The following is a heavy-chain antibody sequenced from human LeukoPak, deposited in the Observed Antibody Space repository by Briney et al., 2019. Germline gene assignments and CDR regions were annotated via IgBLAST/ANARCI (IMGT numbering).Heavy chain of an antibody. CDR3: ARTMKKLMYYFDY. CDR2: IYPGDSDT. Sequence: GESLKISCKGSGYSFTSYWIGWVRQMPGKGLEWMGIIYPGDSDTRYSPSFQGQVTISADKSISTAYLQWSSQKASDTAMYYCARTMKKLMYYFDYWVQGTLVTVSS. CDR1: GYSFTSYW. J-gene: IGHJ4*02. D-gene: IGHD3-22*01. V-gene: IGHV5-51*01.